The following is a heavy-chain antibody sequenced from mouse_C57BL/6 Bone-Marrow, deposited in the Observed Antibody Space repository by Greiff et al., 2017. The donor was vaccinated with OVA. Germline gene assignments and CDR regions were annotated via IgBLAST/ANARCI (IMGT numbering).Heavy chain of an antibody. J-gene: IGHJ3*01. CDR3: ARRGGYYCGSSYGWFAY. Sequence: QVQLKQSGPELVKPGASVKISCKASGYAFSSSWMNWVKQRPGKGLEWIGRIYPGDGDTNYNGKFKGKATLTADKSSSTADMQLSSLTSEDSAVYFCARRGGYYCGSSYGWFAYWGQGTRVTVSA. D-gene: IGHD1-1*01. CDR1: GYAFSSSW. CDR2: IYPGDGDT. V-gene: IGHV1-82*01.